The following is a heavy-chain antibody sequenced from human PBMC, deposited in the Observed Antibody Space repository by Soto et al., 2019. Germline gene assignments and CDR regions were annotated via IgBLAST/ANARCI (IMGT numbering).Heavy chain of an antibody. V-gene: IGHV3-7*01. CDR2: IRPDGSEQ. D-gene: IGHD1-20*01. Sequence: GGSLRLSCAASEFTFDKYYMTWVRQAPGKGPEWVANIRPDGSEQYYVDSVKGRFTISRDNANNSLYLQMNSLRAEDTAVYFCARGNWNYYYGFDVWGQGTTVTVSS. J-gene: IGHJ6*02. CDR1: EFTFDKYY. CDR3: ARGNWNYYYGFDV.